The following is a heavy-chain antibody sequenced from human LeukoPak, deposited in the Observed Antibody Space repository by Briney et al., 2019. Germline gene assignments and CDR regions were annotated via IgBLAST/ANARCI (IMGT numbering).Heavy chain of an antibody. D-gene: IGHD4-17*01. CDR2: ISYIGST. CDR3: ARDLITVTKGFDI. J-gene: IGHJ3*02. V-gene: IGHV4-59*11. Sequence: PSETLSLTCTVSGGSISSHYWSWVRQPPGKGLEWIGYISYIGSTNYNPSLKSRVTISIDTSKNQFSLRLRSVTAAGTAVYYCARDLITVTKGFDIWGQGTMVSVSS. CDR1: GGSISSHY.